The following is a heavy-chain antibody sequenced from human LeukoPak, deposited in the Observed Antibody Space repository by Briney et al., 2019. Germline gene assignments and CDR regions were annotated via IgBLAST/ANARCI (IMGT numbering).Heavy chain of an antibody. J-gene: IGHJ4*02. CDR3: ARETVAEQLVDY. CDR2: INPNSGGT. V-gene: IGHV1-2*02. CDR1: GYTFTSYY. Sequence: ASVKVSCKASGYTFTSYYMHWVRQAPGQGLEWMGWINPNSGGTNYAQKFQGRVTMTRDTSISTAYMELSRLRSDDTAVYYCARETVAEQLVDYWGQGTLVTVSS. D-gene: IGHD6-19*01.